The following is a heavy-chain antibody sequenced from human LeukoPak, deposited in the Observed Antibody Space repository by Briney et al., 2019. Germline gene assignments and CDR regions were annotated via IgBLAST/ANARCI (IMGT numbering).Heavy chain of an antibody. CDR1: GFTFSSHW. CDR2: ISGSGDST. D-gene: IGHD2/OR15-2a*01. CDR3: AKAHYIHFLDY. V-gene: IGHV3-23*01. Sequence: GGSLRLSCAASGFTFSSHWMHWVRQAPGKGLEWVSAISGSGDSTYYADSVKGRFTISRDNSKNTLYLQVNSLRAEDTAVYYCAKAHYIHFLDYWGQGTLVTVSS. J-gene: IGHJ4*02.